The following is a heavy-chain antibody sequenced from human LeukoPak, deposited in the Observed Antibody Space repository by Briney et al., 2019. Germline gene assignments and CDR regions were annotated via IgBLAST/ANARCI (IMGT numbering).Heavy chain of an antibody. V-gene: IGHV4-59*01. CDR2: IVYSGST. CDR3: ARVRGRAGILSYYDNSRQTGRYYVNN. D-gene: IGHD1-26*01. J-gene: IGHJ4*02. CDR1: GDSIGSYY. Sequence: SETLSLTCSVSGDSIGSYYWRWIRQPPGKGLEWIGYIVYSGSTKYNPSLTSRVTMSVDTSKNQFSLKLTSVAAADTAVYYCARVRGRAGILSYYDNSRQTGRYYVNNWGQGILVSVSS.